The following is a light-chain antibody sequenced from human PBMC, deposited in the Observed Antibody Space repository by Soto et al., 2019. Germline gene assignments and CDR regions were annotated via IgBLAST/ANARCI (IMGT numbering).Light chain of an antibody. V-gene: IGKV4-1*01. Sequence: DIVMTQSPDSLAVSLGERATINCKSSQSVLYSSNNKNYLAWYQQKPGQPPKLLIYWASTRESGVPDRFSGSGSGTDFTLTISSLQAEDVAVYYCQHPEGTFGQGTKLEIK. CDR1: QSVLYSSNNKNY. J-gene: IGKJ2*02. CDR3: QHPEGT. CDR2: WAS.